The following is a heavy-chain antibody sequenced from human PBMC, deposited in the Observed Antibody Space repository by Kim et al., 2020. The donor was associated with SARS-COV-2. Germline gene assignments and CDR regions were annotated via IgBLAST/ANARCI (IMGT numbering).Heavy chain of an antibody. D-gene: IGHD3-22*01. CDR3: ARGGRVGPFDSSATRADY. CDR2: ISSSSSTI. J-gene: IGHJ4*02. CDR1: GFTFSSYS. Sequence: GGSLRLSCAASGFTFSSYSMNWVRQAPGKGLEWVSYISSSSSTIYYADSVKGRFTISRDNAKNSLYLQMNSLRDEDTAVYYCARGGRVGPFDSSATRADYWGQGTLVTVSS. V-gene: IGHV3-48*02.